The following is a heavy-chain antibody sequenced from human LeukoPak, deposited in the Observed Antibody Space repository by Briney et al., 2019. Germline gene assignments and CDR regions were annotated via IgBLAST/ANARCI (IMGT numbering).Heavy chain of an antibody. D-gene: IGHD3-22*01. CDR1: GDSLIGSY. J-gene: IGHJ4*02. V-gene: IGHV4-59*01. CDR2: IYYPVDT. Sequence: SETLSLTCTVSGDSLIGSYWSWIRHAPGKGLEYIGYIYYPVDTNYNPSLQSRVTISVDISKKQFSLRLTSVTAADTAVYYCARRRFFDSSGYNPTYYFVYWGRRILVTVAS. CDR3: ARRRFFDSSGYNPTYYFVY.